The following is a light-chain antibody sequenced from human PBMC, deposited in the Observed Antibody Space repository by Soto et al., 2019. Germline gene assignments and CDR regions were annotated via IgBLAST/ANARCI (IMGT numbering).Light chain of an antibody. CDR2: DVS. J-gene: IGLJ1*01. V-gene: IGLV2-14*01. CDR3: SSYTSSSTLV. Sequence: QSVLTQPASVSGSPGKSITISCTGTSSDVGGYNYVSWYQQHPGKAPKLMIYDVSNRPSGVSNRFSGSKSGNTASLTISGLQAEDEADYYCSSYTSSSTLVFGTVTTLTVL. CDR1: SSDVGGYNY.